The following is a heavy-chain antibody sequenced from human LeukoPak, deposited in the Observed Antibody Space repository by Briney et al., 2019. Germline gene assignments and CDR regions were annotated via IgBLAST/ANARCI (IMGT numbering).Heavy chain of an antibody. D-gene: IGHD3-3*01. J-gene: IGHJ5*02. CDR1: GGSVSSGSYY. V-gene: IGHV4-61*01. CDR2: IYYSGST. CDR3: ARVNTIFGVVIRINWFDP. Sequence: SETLSLTCTVSGGSVSSGSYYRSWIRQPPGKGLEWIGYIYYSGSTNYNPSLKSRVTISVDTSKNQFSLKLSSVTAADTAVYYCARVNTIFGVVIRINWFDPWGQGTLVTVSS.